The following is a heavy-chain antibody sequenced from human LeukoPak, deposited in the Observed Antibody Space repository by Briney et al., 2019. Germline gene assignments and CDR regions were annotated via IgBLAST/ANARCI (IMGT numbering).Heavy chain of an antibody. CDR3: ARVLGGNYDYYYYYGMDV. J-gene: IGHJ6*02. Sequence: GGSLRLSCVASGFIFSDYSMNWVRQAPGKGLEWVSSISTSTSYKYFADSVKGRFIISRDNAKRSLYLQLNSLRAEDTAVYYCARVLGGNYDYYYYYGMDVWGQGTTVTVSS. V-gene: IGHV3-21*01. D-gene: IGHD4-23*01. CDR2: ISTSTSYK. CDR1: GFIFSDYS.